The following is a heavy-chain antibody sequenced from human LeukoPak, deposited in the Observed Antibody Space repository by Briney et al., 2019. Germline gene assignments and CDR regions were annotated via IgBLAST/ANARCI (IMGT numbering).Heavy chain of an antibody. CDR3: ARGQYSSSWVNYYYYMDV. D-gene: IGHD6-6*01. V-gene: IGHV4-61*02. J-gene: IGHJ6*03. Sequence: SETLSLTCTVSGGSISSGSYYWSWIRQPAGKGLEWIGRIYTSGSTNYNPSLKSRVTISVDTSKNQFSLKLSSVTAADTAVYYCARGQYSSSWVNYYYYMDVWGKGTTVTVSS. CDR2: IYTSGST. CDR1: GGSISSGSYY.